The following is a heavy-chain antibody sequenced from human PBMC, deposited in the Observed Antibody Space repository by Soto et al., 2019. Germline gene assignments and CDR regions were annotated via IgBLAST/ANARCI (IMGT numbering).Heavy chain of an antibody. CDR1: GFTFGDYG. Sequence: GESLKISCAASGFTFGDYGMSWVRQAPGKGLEWVSGINWNGGSTGYADSVKGRFTISRDNAKNSLYLQMNSLRAEDTAVYYCARDPSSGWYGYYFDYWGQGTLVTVSS. CDR2: INWNGGST. CDR3: ARDPSSGWYGYYFDY. V-gene: IGHV3-20*04. J-gene: IGHJ4*02. D-gene: IGHD6-19*01.